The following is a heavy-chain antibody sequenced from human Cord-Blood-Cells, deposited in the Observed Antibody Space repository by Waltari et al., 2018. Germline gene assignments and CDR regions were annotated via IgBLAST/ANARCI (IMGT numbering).Heavy chain of an antibody. J-gene: IGHJ3*02. Sequence: EVQLLESGGGLVQPGGSLRLSCAAPGFTFISYAMSWVRRAPGKGLEWVSAISGSGGSTYYADSVKGRFTISRDNSKNTLYLQMNSLRAEDTAVYHCAKDNGIREYAFDIWGQGTMVTVSS. CDR1: GFTFISYA. CDR3: AKDNGIREYAFDI. V-gene: IGHV3-23*01. CDR2: ISGSGGST. D-gene: IGHD3-10*01.